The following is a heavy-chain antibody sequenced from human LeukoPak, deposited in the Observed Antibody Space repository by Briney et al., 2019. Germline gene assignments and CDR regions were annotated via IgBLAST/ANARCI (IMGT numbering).Heavy chain of an antibody. CDR3: ARDLAWGAFDY. D-gene: IGHD7-27*01. CDR1: GFPFSNHG. V-gene: IGHV3-23*01. J-gene: IGHJ4*02. CDR2: VSPPGGGT. Sequence: GGSLRLSCAASGFPFSNHGMNWVRPAPGKGLEWLSGVSPPGGGTYYADSVKGRFTISRDDSKNTLSLQMNSLRVEDTAVYYCARDLAWGAFDYWGQGTLVTVSS.